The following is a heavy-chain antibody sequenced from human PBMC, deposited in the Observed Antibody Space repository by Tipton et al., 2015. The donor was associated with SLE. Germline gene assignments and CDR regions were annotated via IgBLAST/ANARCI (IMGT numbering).Heavy chain of an antibody. CDR2: VYYSGST. D-gene: IGHD6-13*01. V-gene: IGHV4-59*01. CDR1: GGSITSYY. CDR3: ARSAGYGSNWAHFDY. Sequence: TLSLTCTVSGGSITSYYWSWIRQPPGKGLEWIGYVYYSGSTNYNPSLKSRVTISVDTSKNQFSLKLSSVTAADTAVYYCARSAGYGSNWAHFDYWGQGTLVTVSS. J-gene: IGHJ4*02.